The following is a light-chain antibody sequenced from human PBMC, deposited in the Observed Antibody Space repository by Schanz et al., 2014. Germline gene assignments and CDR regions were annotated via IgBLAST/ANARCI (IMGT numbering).Light chain of an antibody. CDR1: SSDVGSYNL. CDR2: EGS. J-gene: IGLJ3*02. V-gene: IGLV2-23*01. CDR3: CSYTSSNTWM. Sequence: QSALTQPASVSGSPGQSITISCTGTSSDVGSYNLVSWYQQHPGKAPKLMIYEGSKRPSGVSNRFSGSKSANTASLTISGLQAEDEADYYCCSYTSSNTWMFGGGTKLTVL.